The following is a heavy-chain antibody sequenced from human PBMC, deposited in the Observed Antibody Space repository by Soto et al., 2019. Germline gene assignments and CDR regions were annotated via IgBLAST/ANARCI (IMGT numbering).Heavy chain of an antibody. CDR2: ISGSGGST. J-gene: IGHJ4*01. V-gene: IGHV3-23*01. D-gene: IGHD3-3*02. CDR3: AIVWSAAETGAFFD. Sequence: VRALRLSCAASGFTFSSYAMSWFRQAPGKGLEWVSAISGSGGSTYYADSVKGRFTISRDNSKNTLYLQMNSLRAEDTAVYYFAIVWSAAETGAFFDCGKGTRGTVYS. CDR1: GFTFSSYA.